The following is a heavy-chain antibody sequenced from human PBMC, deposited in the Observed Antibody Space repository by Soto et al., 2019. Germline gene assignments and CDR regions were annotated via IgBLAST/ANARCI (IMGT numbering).Heavy chain of an antibody. CDR3: ARRRRPTYCGGDCYSWYFDY. D-gene: IGHD2-21*01. V-gene: IGHV4-59*01. J-gene: IGHJ4*02. CDR1: GGSISSYY. CDR2: IYYSGST. Sequence: TSETLSLTCTVSGGSISSYYWSWIRQPPGKGLEWIGYIYYSGSTNYNPSLKSRVTISVDTSKNQFSLKLSSVTAADTAVYYCARRRRPTYCGGDCYSWYFDYWGQGTLVTVSS.